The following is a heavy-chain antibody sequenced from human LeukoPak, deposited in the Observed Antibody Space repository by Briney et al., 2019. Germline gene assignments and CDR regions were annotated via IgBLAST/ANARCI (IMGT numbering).Heavy chain of an antibody. CDR2: ISSTSSTI. CDR3: ARDGGPFDY. D-gene: IGHD3-10*01. J-gene: IGHJ4*02. Sequence: SGGSLRLSCAASGFTFSSYSMNWVRQAPGKGLEWVSYISSTSSTIFYADSVKGRFTISRDNAKNSLYLQMNSLRAEDTAVYYCARDGGPFDYWGQGTLVTVSS. CDR1: GFTFSSYS. V-gene: IGHV3-48*01.